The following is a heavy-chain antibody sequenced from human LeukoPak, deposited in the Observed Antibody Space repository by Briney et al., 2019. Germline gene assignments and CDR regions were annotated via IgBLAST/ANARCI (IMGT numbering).Heavy chain of an antibody. V-gene: IGHV1-8*01. CDR2: MNPNSGNT. CDR3: AVPEGSAPGFDY. J-gene: IGHJ4*02. Sequence: ASVKVSCTASGYTFTSYDINWVRQATGQGLEWMGWMNPNSGNTGYAQKFQGRVTMTRNTSISTAYMELCSLRSEDTAVYYCAVPEGSAPGFDYWGQGTLVTVSS. CDR1: GYTFTSYD. D-gene: IGHD1-26*01.